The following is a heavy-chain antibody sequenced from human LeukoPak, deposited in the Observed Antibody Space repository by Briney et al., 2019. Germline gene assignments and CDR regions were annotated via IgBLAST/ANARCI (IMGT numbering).Heavy chain of an antibody. CDR1: GGSISSSNYY. Sequence: SETLSLTCTVSGGSISSSNYYWGWIRQPPGKGLEWIGSIYYSGSTYYNPSLKSRVTISVDTSKNQFSLKLSSVTAADTAVYYCAREVPLGGFDYWGQGTLVTVSS. V-gene: IGHV4-39*02. J-gene: IGHJ4*02. CDR3: AREVPLGGFDY. CDR2: IYYSGST. D-gene: IGHD3-16*01.